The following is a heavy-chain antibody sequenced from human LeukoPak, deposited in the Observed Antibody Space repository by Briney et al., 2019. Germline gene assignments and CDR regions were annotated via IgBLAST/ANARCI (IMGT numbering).Heavy chain of an antibody. D-gene: IGHD3-10*01. J-gene: IGHJ4*02. CDR1: GFTFSSYA. CDR3: ARERMVRVPDFDY. Sequence: PGGSLRLSCAASGFTFSSYAMHWVRQAPGKGLEWVAVISYDGSNKYYADSVKGRFTISRDNSKNTLYLQMNSLRAEDTAVYYCARERMVRVPDFDYWGQGTLVTVSS. V-gene: IGHV3-30-3*01. CDR2: ISYDGSNK.